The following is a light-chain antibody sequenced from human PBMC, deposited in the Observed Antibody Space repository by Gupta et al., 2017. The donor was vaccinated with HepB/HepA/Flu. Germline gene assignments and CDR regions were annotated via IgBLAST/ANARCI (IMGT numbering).Light chain of an antibody. V-gene: IGKV1-8*01. CDR2: AAS. J-gene: IGKJ1*01. Sequence: AIRMTQSPSSFSASTGDRVTITCRASQGISSHLAWYQQKPGKAPKLLIYAASTLQSGVPSRFSGSGSGTDFTLTISCLQSEDFATYYCQQDDSYPRTFGQGTKVEIK. CDR3: QQDDSYPRT. CDR1: QGISSH.